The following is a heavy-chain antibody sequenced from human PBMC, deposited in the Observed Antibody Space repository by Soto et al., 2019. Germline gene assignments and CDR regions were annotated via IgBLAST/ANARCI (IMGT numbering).Heavy chain of an antibody. CDR2: IYYSGST. V-gene: IGHV4-39*01. CDR3: ARHQYSYGSDLDY. D-gene: IGHD5-18*01. J-gene: IGHJ4*02. CDR1: GFSFSSHA. Sequence: GSLRLSCAASGFSFSSHAMSWVRQAPGKGLEWIGSIYYSGSTYYNPSLKSRVTISVDTSKNQFSLKLSSVTAADTAVYYCARHQYSYGSDLDYWGQGTLVTVSS.